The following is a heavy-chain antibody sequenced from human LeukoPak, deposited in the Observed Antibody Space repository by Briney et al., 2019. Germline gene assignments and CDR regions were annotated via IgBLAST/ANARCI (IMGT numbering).Heavy chain of an antibody. Sequence: SETLSLTCTVSGGSISSSYYYWGWIRQPPGKGLEWIGSIYYSGSTDYNPTLKSRVTISVDTSKKQLSLKLRSVTAADTAVYYCATEQVSGSAWGFDYWGQGSLVTVSS. CDR2: IYYSGST. CDR3: ATEQVSGSAWGFDY. CDR1: GGSISSSYYY. V-gene: IGHV4-39*01. J-gene: IGHJ4*02. D-gene: IGHD6-19*01.